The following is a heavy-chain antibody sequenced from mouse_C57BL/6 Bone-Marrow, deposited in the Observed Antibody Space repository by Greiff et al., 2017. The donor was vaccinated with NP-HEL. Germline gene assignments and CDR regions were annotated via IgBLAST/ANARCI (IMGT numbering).Heavy chain of an antibody. CDR3: ARSPYWYYLDY. CDR2: ISYSGST. Sequence: DVHLVESGPGLAKPSQTLSLTCSVTGYSITSDYWNWIRKFPGNKLEYIGYISYSGSTYYNPSLKSRISITRDTSNNQYYLQLNSVTTEDTATYYCARSPYWYYLDYWGQGTTLTVSS. V-gene: IGHV3-8*01. J-gene: IGHJ2*01. D-gene: IGHD2-10*01. CDR1: GYSITSDY.